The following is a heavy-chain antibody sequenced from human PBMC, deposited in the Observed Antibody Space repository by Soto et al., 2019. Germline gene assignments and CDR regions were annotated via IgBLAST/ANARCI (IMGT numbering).Heavy chain of an antibody. CDR1: GFSFRNYP. J-gene: IGHJ4*02. CDR3: AKGGDNWYFDY. V-gene: IGHV3-23*01. Sequence: EVQLLESGGGLVQPGGSLRLSCAASGFSFRNYPMNWVRQAPGKGLESVAVIMGSGGKTYYADSVQGRFTISRDDSKSTVFLQMNSLRADDTATYYCAKGGDNWYFDYRGQGTLVTVTS. D-gene: IGHD1-20*01. CDR2: IMGSGGKT.